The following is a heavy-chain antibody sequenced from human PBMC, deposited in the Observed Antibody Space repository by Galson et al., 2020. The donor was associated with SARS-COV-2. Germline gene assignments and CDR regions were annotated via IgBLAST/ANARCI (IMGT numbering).Heavy chain of an antibody. J-gene: IGHJ4*02. Sequence: SKTLSLTCTVSGGSISIGPNYWSWIRQPPGKGLEWIGSIHYSGNTYYRPSLRSRVTISIDTSKNQFSLKVNSVTAADTAMYYCARESYSSPDYWGQGTLVTVSS. CDR3: ARESYSSPDY. CDR1: GGSISIGPNY. D-gene: IGHD6-13*01. CDR2: IHYSGNT. V-gene: IGHV4-39*07.